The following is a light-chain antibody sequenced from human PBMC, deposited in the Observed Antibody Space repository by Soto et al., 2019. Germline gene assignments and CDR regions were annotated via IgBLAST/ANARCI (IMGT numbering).Light chain of an antibody. CDR2: GKS. Sequence: QSVLTQPPSVSGAPGQRVTISCTGSSSNIGTGYDVHWYQQLPGTAPKLLIYGKSNRPSGVPDRFSGSRSGTSASLAITGLQAEDEADYYGQSYDSGLNWVFGGGTKLTVL. CDR3: QSYDSGLNWV. CDR1: SSNIGTGYD. V-gene: IGLV1-40*01. J-gene: IGLJ3*02.